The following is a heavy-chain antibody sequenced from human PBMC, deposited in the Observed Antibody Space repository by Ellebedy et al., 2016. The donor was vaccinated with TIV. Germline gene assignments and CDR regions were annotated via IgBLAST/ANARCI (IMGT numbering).Heavy chain of an antibody. CDR1: GFTFSSYW. CDR3: ARSSSSWYS. CDR2: VNEDGSEE. V-gene: IGHV3-7*01. D-gene: IGHD6-13*01. Sequence: GESLKISCEASGFTFSSYWMSWVRLAPGKGLEWVANVNEDGSEEHYGDSVKGRFTISRDNDKNSLYLHMDRLRAEDTAIYYCARSSSSWYSWGQGTLVTVSS. J-gene: IGHJ4*02.